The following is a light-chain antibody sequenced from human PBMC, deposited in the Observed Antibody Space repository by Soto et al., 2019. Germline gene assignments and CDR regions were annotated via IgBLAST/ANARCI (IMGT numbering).Light chain of an antibody. CDR2: GAS. J-gene: IGKJ4*01. CDR3: LQDDTYPLT. CDR1: RDVRSD. Sequence: AIQMTQSPSSLSASVGDRVTVTCRVSRDVRSDLGWYQQKPGKAPQLLIYGASRLQSGVPSRFSGSGSGTYFTLTISSLQPEDFATYYCLQDDTYPLTFGAGTRV. V-gene: IGKV1-6*02.